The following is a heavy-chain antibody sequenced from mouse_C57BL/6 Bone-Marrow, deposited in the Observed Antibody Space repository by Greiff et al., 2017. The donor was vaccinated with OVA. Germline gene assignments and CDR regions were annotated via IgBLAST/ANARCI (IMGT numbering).Heavy chain of an antibody. CDR1: GYTFTSYW. CDR3: ARYGYGSYFDY. CDR2: IYPSDSET. Sequence: QVQLQQPGAELVRPGSSVKLSCKASGYTFTSYWMAWVKQRPGQGLEWIGNIYPSDSETHYNQKFKDKATLTVDKSSSTAYMQLSSLTSEDSAVYDCARYGYGSYFDYWGQGTTLTVSS. D-gene: IGHD1-1*01. V-gene: IGHV1-61*01. J-gene: IGHJ2*01.